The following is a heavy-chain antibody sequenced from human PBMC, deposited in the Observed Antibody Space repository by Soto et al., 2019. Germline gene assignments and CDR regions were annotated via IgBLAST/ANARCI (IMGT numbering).Heavy chain of an antibody. J-gene: IGHJ4*02. CDR2: ISGSGSST. Sequence: AGGSLRLSCAASGFTFSSYAMSWVRQAPGKGLEWVSAISGSGSSTYYADSVKGRFTISRDNSKNTLYLQMSSLRAEDTAVYYCARSREIIASAGSFDYWGQGTLVTVSS. V-gene: IGHV3-23*01. CDR3: ARSREIIASAGSFDY. CDR1: GFTFSSYA. D-gene: IGHD6-25*01.